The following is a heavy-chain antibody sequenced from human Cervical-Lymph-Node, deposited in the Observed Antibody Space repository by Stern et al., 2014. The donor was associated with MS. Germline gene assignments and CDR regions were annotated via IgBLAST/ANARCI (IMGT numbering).Heavy chain of an antibody. CDR1: GGGFSTYT. J-gene: IGHJ4*02. CDR3: ARDINGGRGYL. V-gene: IGHV1-69*11. CDR2: IVTDLGTK. D-gene: IGHD7-27*01. Sequence: QDQLEQSGAEVKTPVSSVKVSCKALGGGFSTYTLACVRQAPGQGIEWMGRIVTDLGTKNYAHRFLDRVTLTADESTSTAYMELSSLRSEDTAIYYCARDINGGRGYLWGQGTLVTVSS.